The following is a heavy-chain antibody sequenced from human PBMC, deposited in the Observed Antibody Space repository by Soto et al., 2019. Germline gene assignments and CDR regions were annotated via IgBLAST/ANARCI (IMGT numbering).Heavy chain of an antibody. Sequence: GGSLRLSCAASGFTFSSYGMHWVRQAPGKGLEWVAVISYDGSNKYYADSVKGRFTISRDNSKNTLYLQMNSLRAEDTAVYYCAKDRWDIVVVSAAALRIGMDVWGQGTTVT. CDR1: GFTFSSYG. V-gene: IGHV3-30*18. J-gene: IGHJ6*02. CDR2: ISYDGSNK. D-gene: IGHD2-2*01. CDR3: AKDRWDIVVVSAAALRIGMDV.